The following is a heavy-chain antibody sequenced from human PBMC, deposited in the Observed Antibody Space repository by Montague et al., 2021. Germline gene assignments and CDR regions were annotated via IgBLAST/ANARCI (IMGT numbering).Heavy chain of an antibody. V-gene: IGHV4-39*01. Sequence: SETLSLTCTVSGGSISSTSYYWGWIRQPPGTGLEWIGSINYSGSTYYNPSTKIRVTKSADTSRNQFSLRLRTVTAADTAVYSCARRMGFVVVTEHDAFDIWGQGTMVTVSS. CDR3: ARRMGFVVVTEHDAFDI. CDR1: GGSISSTSYY. D-gene: IGHD2-21*02. J-gene: IGHJ3*02. CDR2: INYSGST.